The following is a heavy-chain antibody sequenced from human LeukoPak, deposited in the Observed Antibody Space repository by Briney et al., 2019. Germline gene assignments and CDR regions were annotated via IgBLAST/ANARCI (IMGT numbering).Heavy chain of an antibody. J-gene: IGHJ1*01. CDR1: GFTFSSYA. V-gene: IGHV3-23*01. D-gene: IGHD1-14*01. CDR2: ISGSGGST. CDR3: ARAADNLYFQH. Sequence: GGSLRLSFAASGFTFSSYAMSWVRQAPEKGLEWVSAISGSGGSTYYADSVKGRFTISRDNAKNSPYLQMNSLRAEDTAVYYCARAADNLYFQHWGQGTLVTVSS.